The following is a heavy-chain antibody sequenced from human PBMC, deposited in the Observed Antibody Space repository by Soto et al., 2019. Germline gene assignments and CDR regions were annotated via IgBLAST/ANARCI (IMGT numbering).Heavy chain of an antibody. CDR1: GYSISSGYY. CDR3: ARDQVVAAAGSGPNDYYYYGMDV. V-gene: IGHV4-38-2*02. D-gene: IGHD6-13*01. J-gene: IGHJ6*02. CDR2: IYHSGST. Sequence: SETLSLTCAVSGYSISSGYYWGWIRQPPGKGLEWIGSIYHSGSTYYNPSLKSRVTISVDTSKNQFSLKLSSVTAADTAVYYCARDQVVAAAGSGPNDYYYYGMDVWGQGTTVTVSS.